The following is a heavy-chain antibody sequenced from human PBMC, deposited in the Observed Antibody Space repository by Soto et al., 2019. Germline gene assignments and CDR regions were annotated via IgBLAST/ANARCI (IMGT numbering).Heavy chain of an antibody. J-gene: IGHJ4*02. CDR3: ASHLYCCGGSCFDY. CDR1: GFTFSRIW. V-gene: IGHV3-74*01. CDR2: INSDGSST. D-gene: IGHD2-15*01. Sequence: EVQLVESGGGLVQPGGSLRLSCAASGFTFSRIWMHWVRQAPGKGLVWVSRINSDGSSTSYADSVKGRFTISRDNAKNTLYLQMNSLRAEDSAVYYCASHLYCCGGSCFDYWGQGTLVTVSS.